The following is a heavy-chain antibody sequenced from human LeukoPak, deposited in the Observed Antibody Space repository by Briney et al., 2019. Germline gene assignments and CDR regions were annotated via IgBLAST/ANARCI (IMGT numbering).Heavy chain of an antibody. D-gene: IGHD3-10*01. V-gene: IGHV3-33*01. CDR3: ARDRRYYDY. CDR2: IHNDGTQG. J-gene: IGHJ4*02. Sequence: GGSLRLSCAASGFTFSRLGMQWVRQAPGKGLEWVAVIHNDGTQGQYGNSVKGRFTISKDNAKNSLYLQMNSLRAEDTAVYYCARDRRYYDYWGQGTLVTVSS. CDR1: GFTFSRLG.